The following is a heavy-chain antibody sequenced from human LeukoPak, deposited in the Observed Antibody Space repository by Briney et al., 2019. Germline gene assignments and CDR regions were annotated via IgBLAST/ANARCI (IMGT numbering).Heavy chain of an antibody. D-gene: IGHD6-13*01. CDR1: GFTFSSSA. Sequence: GGSLRLSCAASGFTFSSSAMSWVRQAPGKGLEWVSGIDSSGSYTWYDDSVKGRFTISRDNSKNTLYLQMNSLRAEDTAVYYCAKGSAGGRPYYFDYWGQGTLVPVSS. V-gene: IGHV3-23*05. J-gene: IGHJ4*02. CDR3: AKGSAGGRPYYFDY. CDR2: IDSSGSYT.